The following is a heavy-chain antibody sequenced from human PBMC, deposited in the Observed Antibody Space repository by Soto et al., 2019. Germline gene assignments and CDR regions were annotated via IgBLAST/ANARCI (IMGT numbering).Heavy chain of an antibody. Sequence: PSETLSLTCAVSGGSISSGGYSWSWIRQPPGKGLEWIGYIYHSGSTYYNPSLKSRVTISVDRSKNQFSLKLSSVTAADTAVYYCARGVPYSSSWCVDYWGQGTLVTVSS. CDR3: ARGVPYSSSWCVDY. CDR1: GGSISSGGYS. CDR2: IYHSGST. D-gene: IGHD6-13*01. V-gene: IGHV4-30-2*01. J-gene: IGHJ4*02.